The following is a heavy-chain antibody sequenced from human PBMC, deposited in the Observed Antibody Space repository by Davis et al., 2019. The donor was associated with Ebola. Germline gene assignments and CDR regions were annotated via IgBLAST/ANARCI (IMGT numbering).Heavy chain of an antibody. V-gene: IGHV3-74*01. CDR2: INSDGRTT. J-gene: IGHJ3*02. CDR1: EFTFSSYW. D-gene: IGHD2-21*02. CDR3: ARGSSVTARSAFDI. Sequence: HTGGSLRLSCAASEFTFSSYWMHWVRQAPGKGLVWVSRINSDGRTTAYADSVKGRFTISRDNSKNTLYLQMNSLRAEDTAVYYCARGSSVTARSAFDIWGQGTLVTVSS.